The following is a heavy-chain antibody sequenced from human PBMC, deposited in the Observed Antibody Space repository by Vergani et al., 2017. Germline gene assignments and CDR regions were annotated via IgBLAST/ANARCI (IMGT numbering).Heavy chain of an antibody. CDR1: GGSISSYY. Sequence: QVQLQESGPGLVKPSETLSLTCTVSGGSISSYYWSWIRQPAGKGLEWIGRIYTSGSTNYNPPLKSRVTMSVDTSKNQFSLKLSSVTAADPAVYYCARIAVAGHLTPKGRYYYYYMDVWGKGTTGTVSS. CDR2: IYTSGST. V-gene: IGHV4-4*07. J-gene: IGHJ6*03. CDR3: ARIAVAGHLTPKGRYYYYYMDV. D-gene: IGHD6-19*01.